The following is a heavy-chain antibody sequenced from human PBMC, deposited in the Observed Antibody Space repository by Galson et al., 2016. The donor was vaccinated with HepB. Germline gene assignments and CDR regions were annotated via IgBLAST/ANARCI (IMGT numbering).Heavy chain of an antibody. CDR1: GDSVSSNSAT. Sequence: CAISGDSVSSNSATWNWIRQSPSRGLEWLGRTYYRSKWYNDYALSVKSRTTINPDTSKNQFSLQLNSVTPGDTAVYYCARVRSGYSGYANPYYYGMDVWGQGTTVTVSS. CDR2: TYYRSKWYN. CDR3: ARVRSGYSGYANPYYYGMDV. V-gene: IGHV6-1*01. D-gene: IGHD5-12*01. J-gene: IGHJ6*02.